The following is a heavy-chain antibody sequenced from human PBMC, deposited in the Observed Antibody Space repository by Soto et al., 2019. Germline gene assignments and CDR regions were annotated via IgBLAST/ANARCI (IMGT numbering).Heavy chain of an antibody. Sequence: EVQLVESGGVLVHPGGARRLSCSASGFTFSDHFMDWVRQATGKGLEWVGRIKDKTHNYGTQYAPSAEGRFSIARDAYTNSVYLQLNRLKTAATAVDFCVCIRAACGYWGPGTLVTVSS. J-gene: IGHJ4*02. CDR2: IKDKTHNYGT. CDR1: GFTFSDHF. CDR3: VCIRAACGY. D-gene: IGHD2-15*01. V-gene: IGHV3-72*01.